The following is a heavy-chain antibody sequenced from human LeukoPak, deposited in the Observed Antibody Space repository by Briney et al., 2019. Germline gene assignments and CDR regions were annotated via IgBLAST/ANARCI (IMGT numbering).Heavy chain of an antibody. Sequence: SGVSLTLSCAASGFTFSSSRMHWLRQAPGKALVWVSRITSDGSSTTYADSVKGRFTTSRDNAKNTLYLQMDSLRDDDTAVYYCARDPGYESWSPFWGGMDVWGNGTTVIVSS. CDR3: ARDPGYESWSPFWGGMDV. D-gene: IGHD3-16*01. J-gene: IGHJ6*04. CDR2: ITSDGSST. CDR1: GFTFSSSR. V-gene: IGHV3-74*01.